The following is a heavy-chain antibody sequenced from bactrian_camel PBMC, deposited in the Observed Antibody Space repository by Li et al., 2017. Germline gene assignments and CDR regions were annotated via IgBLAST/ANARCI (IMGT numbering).Heavy chain of an antibody. Sequence: QVQLVESGGGSVQAGGSLSLSCAASGFTFSNSHMSWVRQAPGKGLEWVSSIYSAGSNTYYADSVKGRFTISQDGAKNTLYLHMNNLKPEDTAMYHCAASGGQLGRWCYEFPVNWVSWLYNWGQGTQVTVS. CDR1: GFTFSNSH. D-gene: IGHD3*01. J-gene: IGHJ4*01. CDR3: AASGGQLGRWCYEFPVNWVSWLYN. V-gene: IGHV3-2*01. CDR2: IYSAGSNT.